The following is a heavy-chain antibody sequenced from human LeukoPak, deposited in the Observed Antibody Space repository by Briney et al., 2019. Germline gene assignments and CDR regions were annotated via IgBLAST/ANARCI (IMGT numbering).Heavy chain of an antibody. Sequence: SVKVSCKASGGTFSSYAISWVRQAPGQGLEWMRRIIPTFGTANYAQKFQGRVTITTDESTSTAYMELSSLRSEDTAVYYCATSSGYYLFDYWGQGTLVTVSS. CDR1: GGTFSSYA. J-gene: IGHJ4*02. CDR2: IIPTFGTA. D-gene: IGHD3-22*01. CDR3: ATSSGYYLFDY. V-gene: IGHV1-69*05.